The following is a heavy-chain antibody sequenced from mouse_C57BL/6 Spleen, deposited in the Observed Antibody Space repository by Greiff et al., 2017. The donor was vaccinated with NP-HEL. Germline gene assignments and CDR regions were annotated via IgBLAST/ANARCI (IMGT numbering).Heavy chain of an antibody. Sequence: EVQRVESGGGLVKPGGSLKLSCAASGFTFSSYAMSWVRQTPEKRLEWVATISDGGSYTYYPDNVKGRFTISRDNAKNNLYLQMSHLKSEDTAMYYCASLYYDYHWGQGTTLTVSS. J-gene: IGHJ2*01. D-gene: IGHD2-4*01. CDR2: ISDGGSYT. CDR3: ASLYYDYH. CDR1: GFTFSSYA. V-gene: IGHV5-4*01.